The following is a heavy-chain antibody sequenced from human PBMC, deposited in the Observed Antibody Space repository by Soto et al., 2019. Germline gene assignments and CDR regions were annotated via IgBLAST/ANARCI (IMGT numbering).Heavy chain of an antibody. Sequence: QVQLQGSGPGLVKPSETLSLTCTVSGGSISSYYWSWIRQPPGKGLEWIGYIYYSGSTNYNPSLKSRVTISVDTSKNQFSLKLSSVTAADTAVYYCARSRGGYFDYWGQGTLVTVSS. CDR2: IYYSGST. J-gene: IGHJ4*02. V-gene: IGHV4-59*01. CDR1: GGSISSYY. D-gene: IGHD3-10*01. CDR3: ARSRGGYFDY.